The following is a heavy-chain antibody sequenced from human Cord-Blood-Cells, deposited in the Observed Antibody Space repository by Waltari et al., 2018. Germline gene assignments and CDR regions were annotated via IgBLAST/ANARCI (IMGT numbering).Heavy chain of an antibody. J-gene: IGHJ6*03. CDR1: GGTFSSYA. CDR3: AMIVVVPAAISDYYYMDV. CDR2: IIPIFGTA. D-gene: IGHD2-2*02. V-gene: IGHV1-69*01. Sequence: QVQLVQSGAEVKKPGSSVKVSCKASGGTFSSYAISWVRQATGQGLEWMGGIIPIFGTANYAQKFQGRVTITADESTSTAYMELSSLRSEDTAVYYCAMIVVVPAAISDYYYMDVWGKGTTVTVSS.